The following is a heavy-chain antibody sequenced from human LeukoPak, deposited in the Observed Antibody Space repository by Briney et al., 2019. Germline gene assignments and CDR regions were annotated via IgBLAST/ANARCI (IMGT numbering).Heavy chain of an antibody. CDR3: ASARLGSGLEGAFDI. CDR1: GGSVTIYF. Sequence: KPSETLSPTYTVAGGSVTIYFCSSIRQPPRNGQERTEKIYYSGSTIYNPSLKSRVTISVDTSKNQFSLKLSSVTAADTAVYYCASARLGSGLEGAFDIWGQGTMVTVSS. V-gene: IGHV4-59*02. J-gene: IGHJ3*02. CDR2: IYYSGST. D-gene: IGHD6-25*01.